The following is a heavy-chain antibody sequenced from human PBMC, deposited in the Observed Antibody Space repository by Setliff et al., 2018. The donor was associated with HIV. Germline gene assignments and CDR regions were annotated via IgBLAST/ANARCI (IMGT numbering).Heavy chain of an antibody. Sequence: PSETLSLTCAVYGGSFSHHYWTWIRQSPGKGLEWIAEINQERTTFYNPSLKSRVIMSLDTSRNEVSLRLNSVTAADTATYFCARVRLSFDNVRCFDLWGQGTLVTVSS. D-gene: IGHD1-20*01. CDR3: ARVRLSFDNVRCFDL. V-gene: IGHV4-34*01. CDR1: GGSFSHHY. CDR2: INQERTT. J-gene: IGHJ5*02.